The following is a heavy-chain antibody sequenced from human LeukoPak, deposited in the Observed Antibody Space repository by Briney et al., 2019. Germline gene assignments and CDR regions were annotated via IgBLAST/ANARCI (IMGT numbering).Heavy chain of an antibody. CDR3: ARDSRVRDQKIDP. J-gene: IGHJ5*02. CDR1: GYTFTGYY. Sequence: GASVKVSCKASGYTFTGYYMHWVRQAPGQGLEWMGWINPNSGGTNYAQKFQGRVTMTRDTSISTAYMELSRLRSEDTAVYYCARDSRVRDQKIDPWGQGTLVTVSS. CDR2: INPNSGGT. D-gene: IGHD3-10*01. V-gene: IGHV1-2*02.